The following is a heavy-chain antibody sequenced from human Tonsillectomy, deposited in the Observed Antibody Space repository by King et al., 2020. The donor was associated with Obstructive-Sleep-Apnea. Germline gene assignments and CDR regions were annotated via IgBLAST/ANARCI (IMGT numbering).Heavy chain of an antibody. V-gene: IGHV3-9*01. Sequence: EVQLVESGGGLVQPGRSLRLSCAASGFTFDDYAMHWVRQAPGKGLEWVSGISWNSGGIAYADSVKGRVTISRDNVKNSLYLQMNSLRVDDTAFHYCVRVSGSGHRGYCFDYWGLGTLVTVSS. CDR1: GFTFDDYA. D-gene: IGHD3-10*01. CDR3: VRVSGSGHRGYCFDY. J-gene: IGHJ4*02. CDR2: ISWNSGGI.